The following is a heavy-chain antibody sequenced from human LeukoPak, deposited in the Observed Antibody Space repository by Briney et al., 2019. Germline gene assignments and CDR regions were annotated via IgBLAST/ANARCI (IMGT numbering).Heavy chain of an antibody. V-gene: IGHV3-21*01. D-gene: IGHD3-9*01. Sequence: GGSLRLSCAASGFTLSSYSMNWVRQAPGKGLEWVSSISSSSSSYIYYADSVKGRFTISRDNAKNSLYLQMNSLRAEDTAVYYCARDPYYDILTGYYDGCPDYWGQGTLVTVSS. CDR2: ISSSSSSYI. CDR3: ARDPYYDILTGYYDGCPDY. CDR1: GFTLSSYS. J-gene: IGHJ4*02.